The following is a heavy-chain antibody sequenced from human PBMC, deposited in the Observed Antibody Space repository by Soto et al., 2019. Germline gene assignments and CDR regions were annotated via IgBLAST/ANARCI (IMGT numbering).Heavy chain of an antibody. CDR2: ISYDGSNK. D-gene: IGHD6-6*01. CDR1: GFTFSSYG. V-gene: IGHV3-30*03. Sequence: GGSLRLSCAASGFTFSSYGMHWVRQAPGKGLEWVAVISYDGSNKYYADSVKGRFTISRDNSKNTLYLQMNSLRAEDTAVYYCASPEHSMGQYGMDVWGQGTTVTVSS. J-gene: IGHJ6*02. CDR3: ASPEHSMGQYGMDV.